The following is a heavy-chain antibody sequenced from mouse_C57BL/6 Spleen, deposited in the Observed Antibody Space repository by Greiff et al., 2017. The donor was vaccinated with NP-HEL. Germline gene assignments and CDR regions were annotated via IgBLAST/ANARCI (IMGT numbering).Heavy chain of an antibody. Sequence: EVMLVESGGGLVKPGGSLKLSCAASGFTFSSYAMSWVRQTPEKRLEWVATISDGGSYTYYPDNVKGRFTISRDNAKNNLYLQMSHLKSEDTAMYYCAREGSTGRGFAYWGQGTLVTVSA. CDR2: ISDGGSYT. CDR1: GFTFSSYA. D-gene: IGHD4-1*02. V-gene: IGHV5-4*01. CDR3: AREGSTGRGFAY. J-gene: IGHJ3*01.